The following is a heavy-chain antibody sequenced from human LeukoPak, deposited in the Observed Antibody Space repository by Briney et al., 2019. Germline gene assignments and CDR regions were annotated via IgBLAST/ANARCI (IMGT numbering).Heavy chain of an antibody. CDR2: INGDGSST. D-gene: IGHD3-9*01. CDR3: AVKGGFNDWDAPFDY. J-gene: IGHJ4*02. V-gene: IGHV3-74*01. CDR1: GFTFSSYW. Sequence: GGSLRLSCAASGFTFSSYWMSWVRQAPGKGLVWVSRINGDGSSTSYADSVKGRFTISRDNGKKELYLQMNSLGAEDTAVYYCAVKGGFNDWDAPFDYWGQGTLVTVSS.